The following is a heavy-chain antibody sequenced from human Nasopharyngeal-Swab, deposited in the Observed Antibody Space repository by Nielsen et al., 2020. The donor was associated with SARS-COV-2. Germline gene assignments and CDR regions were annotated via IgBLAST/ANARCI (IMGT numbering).Heavy chain of an antibody. D-gene: IGHD6-13*01. Sequence: GESLKISCAASGFTFSSYWMSWVRQAPGKGLEWVANIKQDGSGKYYVDSVKGRFTISRDNAKNSLYLQMNSLRAEDTAVYYCARDSFSRVGAAGSSHYYYYGMDVWGQGTTVTVSS. J-gene: IGHJ6*02. CDR2: IKQDGSGK. V-gene: IGHV3-7*01. CDR3: ARDSFSRVGAAGSSHYYYYGMDV. CDR1: GFTFSSYW.